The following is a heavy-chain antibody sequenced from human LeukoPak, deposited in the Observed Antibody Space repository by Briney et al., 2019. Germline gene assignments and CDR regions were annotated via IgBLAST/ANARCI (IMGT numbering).Heavy chain of an antibody. CDR2: ISGSGGST. D-gene: IGHD4-11*01. CDR1: GFTFSSYG. V-gene: IGHV3-NL1*01. CDR3: ARDNDYSNSYGISHFDY. Sequence: GGSLRLSCAASGFTFSSYGMHWVRQAPGKGLEWVSAISGSGGSTYYADSVKGRFTISRDNSKNTLYLQMNSLRAEDTAVYYCARDNDYSNSYGISHFDYWGQGTLVTVSS. J-gene: IGHJ4*02.